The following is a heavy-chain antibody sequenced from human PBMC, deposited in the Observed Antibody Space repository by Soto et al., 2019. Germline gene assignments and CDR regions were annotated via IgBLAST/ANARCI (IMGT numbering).Heavy chain of an antibody. Sequence: GSLRLSCAAPGFTFSSYAMSWVPQAPREGLDWVSAISGSGGSTYYADSVKGRFTISRDNSKNTLYLQMNSLRAEDTAVYYCAKDSRSDYGDWYGSELFDYWGQGTLVTVSS. CDR1: GFTFSSYA. J-gene: IGHJ4*02. V-gene: IGHV3-23*01. CDR3: AKDSRSDYGDWYGSELFDY. D-gene: IGHD4-17*01. CDR2: ISGSGGST.